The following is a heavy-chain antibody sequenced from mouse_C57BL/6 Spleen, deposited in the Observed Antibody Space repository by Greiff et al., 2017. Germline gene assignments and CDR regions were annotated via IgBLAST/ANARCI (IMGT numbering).Heavy chain of an antibody. V-gene: IGHV1-80*01. J-gene: IGHJ3*01. D-gene: IGHD3-3*01. CDR2: IYPGDGDT. CDR1: GYAFSSYW. Sequence: QVQLQQSGAELVKPGASVKISCKASGYAFSSYWMNWVKQRPGKGLEWIGQIYPGDGDTNYNEKFKGKATLTADKSSSTAYLQLSSLTSEYSAVYFCAIGESFPWFAYWGQGTLVTVSA. CDR3: AIGESFPWFAY.